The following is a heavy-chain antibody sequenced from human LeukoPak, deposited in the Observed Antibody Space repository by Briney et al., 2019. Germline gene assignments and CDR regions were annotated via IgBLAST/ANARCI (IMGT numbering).Heavy chain of an antibody. CDR3: AKDLGYCSSTSCSPIRSYYYYGMDV. J-gene: IGHJ6*02. CDR2: ISWNSGSI. V-gene: IGHV3-9*01. CDR1: GFTFDDYA. Sequence: PGRSLRLSCAASGFTFDDYAMHWVRHAPGKGLEWVSGISWNSGSIGYADSVKGRFTISRDNAKNSLYLQMNSLRAEDTALYYCAKDLGYCSSTSCSPIRSYYYYGMDVWGQGTTVTVSS. D-gene: IGHD2-2*01.